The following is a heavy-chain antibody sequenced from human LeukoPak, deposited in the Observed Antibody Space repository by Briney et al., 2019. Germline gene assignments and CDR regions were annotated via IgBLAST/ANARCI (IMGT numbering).Heavy chain of an antibody. CDR2: IWYDGSNK. CDR3: AKAASGSYGDYFDY. D-gene: IGHD1-26*01. Sequence: GGSLRLSCAASGFTFSSYGMHWVRQAPGKGLEWVAVIWYDGSNKYYAASVKGRFTISRDNSKNTLYLQMNSLRAEDTAVYYCAKAASGSYGDYFDYWGQGTLVTVSS. J-gene: IGHJ4*02. CDR1: GFTFSSYG. V-gene: IGHV3-33*06.